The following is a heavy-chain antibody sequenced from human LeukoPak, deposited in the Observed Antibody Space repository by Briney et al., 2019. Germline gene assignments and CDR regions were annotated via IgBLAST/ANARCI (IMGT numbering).Heavy chain of an antibody. CDR2: ISAYNDNT. CDR1: GYTFTSYG. Sequence: ASVKVSCKASGYTFTSYGICWVRQAPGQGLEWMGWISAYNDNTNYAQKLQGRVTMTTDTSTSTAYMELRSLRSDDTAVYYCARESHVTREDYWGQGTLVTVSS. CDR3: ARESHVTREDY. V-gene: IGHV1-18*01. J-gene: IGHJ4*02. D-gene: IGHD3-10*01.